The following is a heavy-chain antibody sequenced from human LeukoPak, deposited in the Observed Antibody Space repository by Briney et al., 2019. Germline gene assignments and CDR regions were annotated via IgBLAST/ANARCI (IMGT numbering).Heavy chain of an antibody. D-gene: IGHD4-17*01. J-gene: IGHJ4*02. CDR2: INHSGST. V-gene: IGHV4-34*01. CDR1: GGSFSGYY. CDR3: ARSHTTR. Sequence: LETLSLTCAVYGGSFSGYYWSWIRQPPGKGLEWIGEINHSGSTNYNPSLKSRVTIPVDTSKNQFSLKLSSVTAADTAVYYCARSHTTRWGQGTLVTVSS.